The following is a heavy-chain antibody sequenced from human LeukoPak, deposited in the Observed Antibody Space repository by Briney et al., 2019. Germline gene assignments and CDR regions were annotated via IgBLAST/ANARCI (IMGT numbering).Heavy chain of an antibody. CDR3: ARQSPYYYYYVMDV. J-gene: IGHJ6*02. Sequence: PSETLSLTCAVYGGTFSGYYWSWIRQPPGKGLEWIGEINHSGSTNYNPSLKSRVTISVDTSKNQFSLKLSSVTAADTAVYYCARQSPYYYYYVMDVWGQGTTVTVSS. CDR2: INHSGST. D-gene: IGHD4-11*01. V-gene: IGHV4-34*08. CDR1: GGTFSGYY.